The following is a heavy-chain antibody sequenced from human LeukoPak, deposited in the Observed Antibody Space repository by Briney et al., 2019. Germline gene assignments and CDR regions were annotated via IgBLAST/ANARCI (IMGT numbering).Heavy chain of an antibody. J-gene: IGHJ4*02. CDR3: ARDSVTGKDY. CDR2: IYYSGGT. D-gene: IGHD1-1*01. CDR1: GGSISSGGYY. V-gene: IGHV4-31*03. Sequence: SQTLSLTCTVSGGSISSGGYYWSWIRQHPGKGLEWIGYIYYSGGTYYNPSLKSRVTISVDTSKNQFSLKLSSVTAADTAVYYCARDSVTGKDYWGQGTLVTVSS.